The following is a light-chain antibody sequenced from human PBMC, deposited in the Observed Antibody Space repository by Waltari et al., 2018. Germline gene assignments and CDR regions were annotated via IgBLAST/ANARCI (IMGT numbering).Light chain of an antibody. V-gene: IGLV6-57*01. Sequence: NFMLTQPHSVSVSPGKTVTISCTRSRGSIPSKFVPWFQQRPDSSPPNEIYEDNQRPSGAPDRLSGSIDSSSTSASLTITGLKTEDEANHYCQSYDSNNHWVFGGGTKLTVL. J-gene: IGLJ3*02. CDR2: EDN. CDR1: RGSIPSKF. CDR3: QSYDSNNHWV.